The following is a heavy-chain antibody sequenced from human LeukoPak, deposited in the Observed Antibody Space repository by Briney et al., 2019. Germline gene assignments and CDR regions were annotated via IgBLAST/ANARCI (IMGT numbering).Heavy chain of an antibody. D-gene: IGHD1-20*01. J-gene: IGHJ4*02. CDR3: ARHYHITGNFDY. CDR2: INHSGST. V-gene: IGHV4-34*01. Sequence: SETLSLTCAVYGGSFSGYYWSWIRQPPGKGLEWIGEINHSGSTNYNPSLKSRVTISVDTSKNQFPLKLSSVTAADTAVYYCARHYHITGNFDYWGQGTLVTVSS. CDR1: GGSFSGYY.